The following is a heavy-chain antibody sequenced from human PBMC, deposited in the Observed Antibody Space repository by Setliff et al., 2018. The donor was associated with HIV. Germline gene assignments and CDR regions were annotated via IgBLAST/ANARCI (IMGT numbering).Heavy chain of an antibody. CDR1: GFSFRNFG. V-gene: IGHV3-74*01. CDR2: MNTDGSST. J-gene: IGHJ4*02. D-gene: IGHD6-25*01. CDR3: ARPFDQ. Sequence: PGGSLRLSCAASGFSFRNFGMTWVRQAPGKGLVWVFGMNTDGSSTRYADSVKGRFTISRDNAKNSLYLQMDSLRVEDTAVYYCARPFDQWGQGALVTVSS.